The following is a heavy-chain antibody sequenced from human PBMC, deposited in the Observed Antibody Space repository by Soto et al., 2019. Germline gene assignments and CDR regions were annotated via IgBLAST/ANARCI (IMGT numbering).Heavy chain of an antibody. J-gene: IGHJ4*02. CDR3: ARLGTPVAPFDY. D-gene: IGHD1-1*01. Sequence: QVQLQESGPGLVEPSETLSLTCTVSGGSIRSYYWSWIRQPPGKGLEWIGNIYYSGSTNYNPSLKRRVTLSVDTSKNQSSLKLSSVTAADTAVYYCARLGTPVAPFDYWGQGTLVTVSS. CDR1: GGSIRSYY. CDR2: IYYSGST. V-gene: IGHV4-59*08.